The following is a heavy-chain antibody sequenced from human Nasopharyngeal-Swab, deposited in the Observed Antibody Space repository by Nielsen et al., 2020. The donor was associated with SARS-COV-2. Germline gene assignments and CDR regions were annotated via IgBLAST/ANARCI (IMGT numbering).Heavy chain of an antibody. CDR1: GFTFSNYA. J-gene: IGHJ4*02. CDR2: ISARGTST. Sequence: GESLKISCVASGFTFSNYAMSWARQAPGKGLECVSTISARGTSTFYVDSVKGRFTISRDNSKNTLHVQMSSLRAEDTAVYYCAREGQGTPIDFWGQGTLVTVSS. CDR3: AREGQGTPIDF. V-gene: IGHV3-23*01. D-gene: IGHD3-10*01.